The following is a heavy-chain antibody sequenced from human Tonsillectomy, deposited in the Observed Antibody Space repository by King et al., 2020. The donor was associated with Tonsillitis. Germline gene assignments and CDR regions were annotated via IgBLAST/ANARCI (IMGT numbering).Heavy chain of an antibody. CDR1: GFIFSSYP. CDR2: ISYDGSNK. Sequence: VQLVESGGGVVQPGRSLRLSCAASGFIFSSYPMHWVRQAPGKGLEWVAVISYDGSNKYYADSVKGRFTISRDNSKNTLYVQMSSLRPEDTAVYYCARAHIAPAGVEFHQYGMDVWGQGTTVTVSS. CDR3: ARAHIAPAGVEFHQYGMDV. J-gene: IGHJ6*02. V-gene: IGHV3-30-3*01. D-gene: IGHD6-13*01.